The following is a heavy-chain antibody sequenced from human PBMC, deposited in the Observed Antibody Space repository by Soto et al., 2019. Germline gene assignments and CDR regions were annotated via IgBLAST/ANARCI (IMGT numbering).Heavy chain of an antibody. D-gene: IGHD3-22*01. CDR1: GFTFSSYA. CDR2: ISYDGSNK. CDR3: AREVVIVVDGLDAFDI. V-gene: IGHV3-30-3*01. Sequence: QVQLVESGGGVVQPGRSLRLSCAASGFTFSSYAMHWVRQAPGKGLEWVAVISYDGSNKYYADSVKGRFTISRDNSKNTLYLQMNSLRAEDTAVYYWAREVVIVVDGLDAFDIWGQGTMVTVSS. J-gene: IGHJ3*02.